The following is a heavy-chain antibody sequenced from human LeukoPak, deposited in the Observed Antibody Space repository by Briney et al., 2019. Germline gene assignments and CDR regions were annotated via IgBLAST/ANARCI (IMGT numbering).Heavy chain of an antibody. V-gene: IGHV1-46*01. Sequence: ASVKVSCKASGYTFTGYYMHWVRQAPGQGLEWMGIINPSGGSTSYAQKFQGRVTMTRDMSTSTVYMELSSLRSEDTAVYYCARVVPGNWYFDLWGRGTLVTVSS. CDR2: INPSGGST. J-gene: IGHJ2*01. CDR3: ARVVPGNWYFDL. D-gene: IGHD6-13*01. CDR1: GYTFTGYY.